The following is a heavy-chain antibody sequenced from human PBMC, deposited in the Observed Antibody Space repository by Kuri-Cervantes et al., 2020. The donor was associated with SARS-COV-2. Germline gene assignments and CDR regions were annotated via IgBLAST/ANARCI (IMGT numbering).Heavy chain of an antibody. CDR3: ALEIMSFFGMDV. V-gene: IGHV3-48*01. D-gene: IGHD2-8*01. CDR2: ISSSSRTM. J-gene: IGHJ6*02. CDR1: GFTFSNYD. Sequence: GESLKISCAASGFTFSNYDMNWVRQAPGKGLEWVSYISSSSRTMYNADSVQGRFTISRDNSKKMLYLQMKSLRAEDTATYYCALEIMSFFGMDVWGQGTTVTVSS.